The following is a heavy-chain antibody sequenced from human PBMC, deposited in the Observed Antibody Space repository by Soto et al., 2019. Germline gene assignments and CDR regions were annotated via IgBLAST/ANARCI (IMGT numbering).Heavy chain of an antibody. D-gene: IGHD2-15*01. CDR2: IWYDGSNK. V-gene: IGHV3-33*01. Sequence: QVQLVESGGGVVQPGRSLRLSCAASGFTFSSYGMHWVRQAPGKGLEWVAVIWYDGSNKYYVDSVKGRFTISRDNSKNTLYLQMNSLRAEDTAVYYCARDPDVVVVAATLYGFDYWGQGTLVTVSS. CDR3: ARDPDVVVVAATLYGFDY. CDR1: GFTFSSYG. J-gene: IGHJ4*02.